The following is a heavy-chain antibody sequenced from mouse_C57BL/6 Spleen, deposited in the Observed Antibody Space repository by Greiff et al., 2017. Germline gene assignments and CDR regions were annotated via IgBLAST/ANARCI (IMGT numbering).Heavy chain of an antibody. D-gene: IGHD1-1*01. CDR1: GFTFSDYY. Sequence: EVQLVESEGGLVQPGSSMKLSCTASGFTFSDYYMAWVRQLPEKGLEWVANINHDGSSTYYLDSLKSRFIISRDNAKNILYLQMSSLKSDDTATYYCARVYYGSSYLGYAMDYWGQGTSVTVSS. V-gene: IGHV5-16*01. CDR3: ARVYYGSSYLGYAMDY. CDR2: INHDGSST. J-gene: IGHJ4*01.